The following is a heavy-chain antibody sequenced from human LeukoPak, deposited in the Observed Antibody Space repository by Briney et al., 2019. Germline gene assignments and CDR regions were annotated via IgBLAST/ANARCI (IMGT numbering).Heavy chain of an antibody. Sequence: GGSLTLSCAASGLSFGGYAMAWARHAPGEGREGISSISGSGATAHRADSVRGRYIISRDNSANRLDLQMNTLSGGDAGVYHCSKDRAGYNVNGSDSWGQGTLVTVSS. J-gene: IGHJ4*02. CDR1: GLSFGGYA. CDR3: SKDRAGYNVNGSDS. CDR2: ISGSGATA. V-gene: IGHV3-23*01. D-gene: IGHD5-24*01.